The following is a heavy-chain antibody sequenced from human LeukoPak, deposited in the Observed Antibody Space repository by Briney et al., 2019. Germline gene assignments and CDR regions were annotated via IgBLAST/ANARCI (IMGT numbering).Heavy chain of an antibody. D-gene: IGHD3-22*01. CDR2: INHSGST. J-gene: IGHJ4*02. V-gene: IGHV4-34*01. Sequence: SETLSLTCTVSRASISIYYWSWIRQPPGKGLEWIGEINHSGSTNYNPSLKSRVTISVDTSKNQFSLKLSSVTAADTAVYYCARVGYDSSGYFTAPDYWGQGTLVTVSS. CDR3: ARVGYDSSGYFTAPDY. CDR1: RASISIYY.